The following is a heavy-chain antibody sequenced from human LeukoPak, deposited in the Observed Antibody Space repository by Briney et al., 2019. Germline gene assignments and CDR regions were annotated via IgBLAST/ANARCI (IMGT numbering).Heavy chain of an antibody. CDR3: ARDKRVAVAGTYIYYYYMDV. D-gene: IGHD6-19*01. Sequence: SETLSLKCNVSGYLISIGYYWGWIPQPPGKGLEWIGSVYHSGATYYNPSLKSRVSISVDRSNNQFSLKLSSVTAADTAVYYCARDKRVAVAGTYIYYYYMDVWGNGTTVTISS. CDR2: VYHSGAT. V-gene: IGHV4-38-2*02. CDR1: GYLISIGYY. J-gene: IGHJ6*03.